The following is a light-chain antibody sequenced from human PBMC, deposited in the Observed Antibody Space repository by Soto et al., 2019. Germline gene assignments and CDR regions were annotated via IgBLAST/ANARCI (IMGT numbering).Light chain of an antibody. CDR1: SSYFGTYNL. J-gene: IGLJ1*01. CDR3: CSYAGSTTFV. V-gene: IGLV2-23*01. CDR2: EAT. Sequence: QSALTQPASVSGSPGQSITISCTRTSSYFGTYNLVSWYQHHPGKAPKLLIYEATKRPPGVSDRFSGSKSGYTASLTISGLQAEDGADYYCCSYAGSTTFVFETGTKVTVL.